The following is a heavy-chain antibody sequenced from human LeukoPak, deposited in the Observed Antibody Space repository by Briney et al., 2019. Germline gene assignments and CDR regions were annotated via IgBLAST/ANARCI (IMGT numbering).Heavy chain of an antibody. CDR2: ISAYNGNT. Sequence: ASVKVSCKASGYTFTSYGISWVRQAPGQGLEWMGWISAYNGNTNYAQKLQGRVTMTTDTSTSTAYMELRSLRSDDTAVYYCARGVFTMVRGALSCYFDYWGQGTLVTVSS. V-gene: IGHV1-18*01. CDR3: ARGVFTMVRGALSCYFDY. J-gene: IGHJ4*02. CDR1: GYTFTSYG. D-gene: IGHD3-10*01.